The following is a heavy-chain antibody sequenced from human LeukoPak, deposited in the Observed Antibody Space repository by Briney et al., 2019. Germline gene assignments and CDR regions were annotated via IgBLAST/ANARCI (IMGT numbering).Heavy chain of an antibody. CDR1: GYTFTSYG. CDR2: ISAYNGNT. J-gene: IGHJ5*02. V-gene: IGHV1-18*01. CDR3: ARDSDYYGSGSYLSWFDP. D-gene: IGHD3-10*01. Sequence: ASVKVSCKASGYTFTSYGISWVRQAPGQGLEWMGWISAYNGNTNYAQKLQGRVTMTTDTSTSTAYMELRRLRSEDTAVYYCARDSDYYGSGSYLSWFDPWGQGTLVTVSS.